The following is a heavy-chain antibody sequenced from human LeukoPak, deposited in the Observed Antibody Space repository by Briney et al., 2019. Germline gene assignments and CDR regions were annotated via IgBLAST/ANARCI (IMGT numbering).Heavy chain of an antibody. CDR1: GFTFSSYA. CDR2: ISGSGGST. J-gene: IGHJ5*02. CDR3: AKDVCSSTSCYKVNWFDP. Sequence: GGSLRLSCAASGFTFSSYAMSWVRQAPGKGPEWVSAISGSGGSTYYADSVKGRFTISRDNSKNTLYLQMNSLRAEDTAVYYCAKDVCSSTSCYKVNWFDPWGQGTLVTVSS. D-gene: IGHD2-2*02. V-gene: IGHV3-23*01.